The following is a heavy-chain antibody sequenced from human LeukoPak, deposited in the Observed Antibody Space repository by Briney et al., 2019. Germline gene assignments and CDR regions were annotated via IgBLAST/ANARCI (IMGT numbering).Heavy chain of an antibody. CDR1: TVSGSSGNW. V-gene: IGHV4-4*02. CDR3: ARELLGAPTPGAY. D-gene: IGHD7-27*01. CDR2: VHKTGKT. Sequence: SETLSLTCALSTVSGSSGNWWSWVRPPPGKGLEWIGEVHKTGKTNYNPSLKTRVTISIDASKNQLSLELTSVTAADAAVYYCARELLGAPTPGAYWGQGTRVTVSS. J-gene: IGHJ4*02.